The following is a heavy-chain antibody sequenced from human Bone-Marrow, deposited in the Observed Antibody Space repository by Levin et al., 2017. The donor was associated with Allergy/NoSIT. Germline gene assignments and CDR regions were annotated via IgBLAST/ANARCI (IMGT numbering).Heavy chain of an antibody. Sequence: GESLKISCAASGFTFSNAWMNWVRQAPGKGLEWVGRIKSKSAGGTTDYSAPVKGRFTISRDDSKNTLFLQMNSLKIEDTAFYYCEATYYSDTNAPPGDYWGQGALVTVSS. V-gene: IGHV3-15*01. CDR2: IKSKSAGGTT. CDR3: EATYYSDTNAPPGDY. D-gene: IGHD3-22*01. J-gene: IGHJ4*02. CDR1: GFTFSNAW.